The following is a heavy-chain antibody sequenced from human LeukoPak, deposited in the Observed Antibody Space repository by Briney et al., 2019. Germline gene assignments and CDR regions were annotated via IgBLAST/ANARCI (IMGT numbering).Heavy chain of an antibody. D-gene: IGHD3-3*01. CDR2: INPNGGGT. Sequence: ASVKVSCKASGYTFTSYGISWVRQAPGQGLEWMGWINPNGGGTNYAQKFRGRVTMTRDTSISTAYMELSRLRSDDTAVYYCASYAGYDFWSGYPLGAFDIWGQGTMVTVSS. J-gene: IGHJ3*02. CDR3: ASYAGYDFWSGYPLGAFDI. CDR1: GYTFTSYG. V-gene: IGHV1-2*02.